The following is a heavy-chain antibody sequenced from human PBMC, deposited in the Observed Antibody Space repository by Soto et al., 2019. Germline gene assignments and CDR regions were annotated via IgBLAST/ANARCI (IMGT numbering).Heavy chain of an antibody. CDR3: ARDKTGTMNYYYGMDV. CDR2: IIPIFGTA. D-gene: IGHD1-7*01. CDR1: GGTFSSYA. J-gene: IGHJ6*02. Sequence: QVQLVQSGAEVKKPGSSVKVSCKASGGTFSSYAISWVRQAPGQGLEWMGGIIPIFGTANYAQKFQGRVKITAEESTSTAYMELSSLRYEDTAVYYCARDKTGTMNYYYGMDVWGQGTTVTVSS. V-gene: IGHV1-69*01.